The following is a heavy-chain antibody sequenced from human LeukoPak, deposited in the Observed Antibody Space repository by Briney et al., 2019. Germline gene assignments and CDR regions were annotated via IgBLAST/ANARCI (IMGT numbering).Heavy chain of an antibody. D-gene: IGHD1-26*01. CDR2: INPNNGDT. Sequence: ASVKVSCKAAGYTFTGYFMDWVRQAPGQGLEWMGEINPNNGDTKFAQKFEGRVTTTRDTSITTAYMELSSLKSDDTAVYYCARLRWERGALDYWGQGTPVTVSS. J-gene: IGHJ4*02. V-gene: IGHV1-2*02. CDR1: GYTFTGYF. CDR3: ARLRWERGALDY.